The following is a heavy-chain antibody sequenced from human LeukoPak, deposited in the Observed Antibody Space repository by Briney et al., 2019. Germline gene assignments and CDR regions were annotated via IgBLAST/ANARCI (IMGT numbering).Heavy chain of an antibody. CDR2: ISDTGSI. CDR1: GSMFNTYQ. D-gene: IGHD2-2*01. V-gene: IGHV3-48*03. CDR3: ASASSHGFEY. J-gene: IGHJ4*02. Sequence: PGGSLRLSCVVSGSMFNTYQMTWVRQAPGKGLEWVSYISDTGSINNADSVKGRFNISRDNSKNSLYLQMNSLRVEDTAVYYCASASSHGFEYWGQGTLVTVSS.